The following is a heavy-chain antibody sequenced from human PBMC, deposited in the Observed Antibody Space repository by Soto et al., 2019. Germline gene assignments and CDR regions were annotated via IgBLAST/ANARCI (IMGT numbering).Heavy chain of an antibody. CDR1: DDSFRGAEYY. J-gene: IGHJ4*02. D-gene: IGHD6-19*01. CDR3: ARGPAYIDGWRTFDL. CDR2: TYYNGDT. V-gene: IGHV4-61*08. Sequence: VLLQESGPGLLRPSETLSLTCTVSDDSFRGAEYYWSWIRQPLGKGPEWIGYTYYNGDTKYNPALRRRVNMSEDTSKNQFSLRLSSVTAADTAVYFCARGPAYIDGWRTFDLWGRGILVTVSS.